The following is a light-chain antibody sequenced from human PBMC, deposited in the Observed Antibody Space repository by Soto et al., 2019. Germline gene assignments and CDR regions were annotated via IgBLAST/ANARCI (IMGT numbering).Light chain of an antibody. CDR2: GAS. CDR3: QQYGKLPIT. J-gene: IGKJ5*01. Sequence: EILLTQSPGTLSLSPGERATLSCRASQSVTSSYLTWYQQKPGQAPRLLIYGASTRAAGIPDRFSGSGSGTDFTLTISSLEPEDFAVYYCQQYGKLPITFGQGTRLE. CDR1: QSVTSSY. V-gene: IGKV3-20*01.